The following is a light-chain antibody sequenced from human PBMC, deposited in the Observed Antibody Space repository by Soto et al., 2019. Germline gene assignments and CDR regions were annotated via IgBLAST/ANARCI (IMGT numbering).Light chain of an antibody. Sequence: TQSPGTLSLSAGERVTLSCRASQSVSKYLAWYQQKPGQPPRLLIYGASTRDTGIPARFSGSGSGTEFTLTISSLQSEDFEVDYCQQYNNWPLTFGQGTKVDI. CDR2: GAS. J-gene: IGKJ1*01. CDR1: QSVSKY. V-gene: IGKV3-15*01. CDR3: QQYNNWPLT.